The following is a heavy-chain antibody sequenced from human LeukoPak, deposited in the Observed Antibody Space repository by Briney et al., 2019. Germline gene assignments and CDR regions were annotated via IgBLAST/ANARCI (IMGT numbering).Heavy chain of an antibody. CDR3: ARHRSGWLQSSFDY. CDR1: GGSISSSSSY. Sequence: SETLSLTCSVSGGSISSSSSYWSWIRQPPGKGLEWIGSIYYSGSSFDNPALKSRVTISVDTSKNQFSLKLSPVTAADTAVYYCARHRSGWLQSSFDYWGQGTLVTVSS. D-gene: IGHD5-24*01. CDR2: IYYSGSS. J-gene: IGHJ4*02. V-gene: IGHV4-39*01.